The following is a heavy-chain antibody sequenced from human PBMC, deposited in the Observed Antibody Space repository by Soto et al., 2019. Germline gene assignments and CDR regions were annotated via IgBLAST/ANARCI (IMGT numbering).Heavy chain of an antibody. J-gene: IGHJ4*02. D-gene: IGHD1-26*01. CDR3: TTDGTDTEIIV. CDR1: GFTFSSYW. V-gene: IGHV3-15*07. CDR2: IKSKTDGGTT. Sequence: GGSLRLSCAASGFTFSSYWMHWVRQAPGKGLVWVSRIKSKTDGGTTDYAAPVKGRFTISRDDSKNTLYLQMNSLKTEDTAVYYCTTDGTDTEIIVWGQGTLVTVSS.